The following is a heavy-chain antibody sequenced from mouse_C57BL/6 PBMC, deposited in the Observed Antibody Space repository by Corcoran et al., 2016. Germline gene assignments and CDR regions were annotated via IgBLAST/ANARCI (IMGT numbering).Heavy chain of an antibody. CDR3: AREDYYGSRVDWYFDV. CDR2: IYPGSGNT. V-gene: IGHV1-66*01. Sequence: QVQLQQSGPELVKPGASVKISCKASGYSFTSYYIHWVKQRPGQGLEWIGWIYPGSGNTKYNEKFKGKATLTADTSSSTAYMQLSSLTSEDSAVYYCAREDYYGSRVDWYFDVWGTGTTVTVSS. J-gene: IGHJ1*03. D-gene: IGHD1-1*01. CDR1: GYSFTSYY.